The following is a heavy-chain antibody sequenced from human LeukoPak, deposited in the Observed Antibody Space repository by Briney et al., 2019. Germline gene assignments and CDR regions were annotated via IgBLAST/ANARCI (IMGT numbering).Heavy chain of an antibody. CDR2: FDPEDGET. CDR1: GYTLTELS. J-gene: IGHJ4*02. CDR3: ATKGYYGDPYYFDY. D-gene: IGHD4-17*01. Sequence: ASVKVSCKVSGYTLTELSMHWVRQAPGKGLEWMGGFDPEDGETIYAQKFQGRVTMTEDTSTDTAYMELSSLRSEDTAVYYCATKGYYGDPYYFDYWGQGTLVTVSS. V-gene: IGHV1-24*01.